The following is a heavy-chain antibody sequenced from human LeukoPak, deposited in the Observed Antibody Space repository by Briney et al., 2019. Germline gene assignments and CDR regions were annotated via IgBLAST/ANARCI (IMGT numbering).Heavy chain of an antibody. J-gene: IGHJ4*02. CDR3: AKEYSSGSSDYFDY. CDR1: GFTFDDYA. V-gene: IGHV3-9*01. Sequence: GRSLRLSCAASGFTFDDYAMHWVRQAPGKGLEWVSGISWNSGSIGYADSVKGRFTISRDNAKNSLYLQMNSLRAEDTALYYCAKEYSSGSSDYFDYWGQGTLVTVSS. CDR2: ISWNSGSI. D-gene: IGHD6-19*01.